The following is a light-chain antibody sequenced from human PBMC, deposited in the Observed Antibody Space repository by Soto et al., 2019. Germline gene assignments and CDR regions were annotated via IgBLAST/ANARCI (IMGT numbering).Light chain of an antibody. CDR1: QGISW. V-gene: IGKV1D-12*01. CDR3: QQANSFPLT. Sequence: QVTQSXXALSASVGDRVTITCRASQGISWLAWYQQKLGKAPNLLIYDASTLQTGVPSRFSGSGSGTDFTLTISNLQPEDFATYYCQQANSFPLTFGGGTKVDIK. J-gene: IGKJ4*01. CDR2: DAS.